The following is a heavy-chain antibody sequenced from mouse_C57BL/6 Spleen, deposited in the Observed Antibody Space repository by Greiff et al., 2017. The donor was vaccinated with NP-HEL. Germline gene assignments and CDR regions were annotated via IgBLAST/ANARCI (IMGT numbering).Heavy chain of an antibody. J-gene: IGHJ4*01. V-gene: IGHV1-80*01. CDR3: ARRDYYDYDDYAMDY. CDR1: GYAFSSYW. CDR2: IYPGDGDT. D-gene: IGHD2-4*01. Sequence: QVQLKESGAELVKPGASVKISCKASGYAFSSYWMNWVKQRPGKGLEWIGQIYPGDGDTNYNGKFKGKATLTADKSSSTAYMQLSSLTSEDSAVYFCARRDYYDYDDYAMDYWGQGTSVTVSS.